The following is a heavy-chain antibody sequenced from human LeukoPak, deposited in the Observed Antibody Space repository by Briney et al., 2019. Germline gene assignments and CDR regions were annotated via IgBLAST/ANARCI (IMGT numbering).Heavy chain of an antibody. CDR2: INHSGST. D-gene: IGHD5-12*01. CDR3: ARGQRGYGGYAYDY. J-gene: IGHJ4*02. CDR1: GGSFSGYY. Sequence: SETLSLTCAVYGGSFSGYYWSWIRQPPGKGLEWIGEINHSGSTNYNPSLKSRVTISVDTSKNQFSLKLSSVTAADTAVYYCARGQRGYGGYAYDYWGQGTLVTVFS. V-gene: IGHV4-34*01.